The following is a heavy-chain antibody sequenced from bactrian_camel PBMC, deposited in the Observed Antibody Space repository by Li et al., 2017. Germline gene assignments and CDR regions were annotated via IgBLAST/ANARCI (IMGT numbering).Heavy chain of an antibody. D-gene: IGHD2*01. Sequence: HVQLVESGGGSVQAGGSLRLSCAASRYTFSPYCMGWFRQAPGKEREGIATIYRGPGDTYYADSVKGRFTISQDNAKNTIYLQMNSLRSQDTAMYYCAASRFSLSPSLCDGGRQPSFDYWGQGTQVTVS. CDR3: AASRFSLSPSLCDGGRQPSFDY. CDR2: IYRGPGDT. V-gene: IGHV3S1*01. J-gene: IGHJ6*01. CDR1: RYTFSPYC.